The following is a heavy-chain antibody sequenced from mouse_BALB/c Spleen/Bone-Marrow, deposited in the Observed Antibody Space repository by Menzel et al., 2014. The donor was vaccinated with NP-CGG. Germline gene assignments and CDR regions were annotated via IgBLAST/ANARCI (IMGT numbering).Heavy chain of an antibody. Sequence: VMLVESGPELVRPGVSVKISCKGSGYTFTDYAMHWEKPSHAKSLEWIGVINTYSGDANSNQKFKGKATMTVDKSSSTAYMELARLTSEDSAIYYCARDYGSSHFDHWGQGSTLTVSS. V-gene: IGHV1-67*01. CDR1: GYTFTDYA. J-gene: IGHJ2*01. D-gene: IGHD1-1*01. CDR3: ARDYGSSHFDH. CDR2: INTYSGDA.